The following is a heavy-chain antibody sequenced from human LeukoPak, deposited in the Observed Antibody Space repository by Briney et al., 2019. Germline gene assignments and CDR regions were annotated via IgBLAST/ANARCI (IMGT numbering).Heavy chain of an antibody. CDR1: GFTFDDYA. CDR3: AKDTAFDYGGTHFDY. D-gene: IGHD4-23*01. Sequence: PGGSLRLSCAASGFTFDDYAMHWVRQAPGKVLEWVSGISWNSGSIGYADSVKGRFTISRDNAKNSLYLQMNSLRAEDTALCYCAKDTAFDYGGTHFDYWGQGTLVTVSS. V-gene: IGHV3-9*01. J-gene: IGHJ4*02. CDR2: ISWNSGSI.